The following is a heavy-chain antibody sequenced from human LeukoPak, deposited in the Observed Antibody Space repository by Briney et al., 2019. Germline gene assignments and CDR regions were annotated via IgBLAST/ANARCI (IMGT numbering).Heavy chain of an antibody. J-gene: IGHJ5*02. Sequence: SVKVSCKASGGTFSSYAISWVRQAPGQGLEWMGGIIPIFGTANYAQKFQGRVTITADESTSTAYMELSSLRSEDTAVYYCARENHCSGGSYYWWFDPWGQGTLVTVSS. CDR3: ARENHCSGGSYYWWFDP. CDR1: GGTFSSYA. D-gene: IGHD2-15*01. CDR2: IIPIFGTA. V-gene: IGHV1-69*13.